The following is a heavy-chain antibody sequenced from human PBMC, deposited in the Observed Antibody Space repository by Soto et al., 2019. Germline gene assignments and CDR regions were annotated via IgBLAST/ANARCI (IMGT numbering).Heavy chain of an antibody. J-gene: IGHJ4*02. CDR2: ISAYNGNT. V-gene: IGHV1-18*01. CDR3: ARESSSSCHDY. CDR1: GYTFTSYG. D-gene: IGHD6-13*01. Sequence: QVQLVQSGAEVKKPGASVKVSCKASGYTFTSYGISWVRQAPGQGLEWMGWISAYNGNTKYAQKLQGRDTMTTDTSTRTAYMELRSLTSDDTAVYYCARESSSSCHDYWGQGTLVTVSS.